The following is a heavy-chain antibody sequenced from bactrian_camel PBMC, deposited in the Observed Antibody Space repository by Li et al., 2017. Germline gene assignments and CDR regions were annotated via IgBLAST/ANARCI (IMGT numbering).Heavy chain of an antibody. CDR3: VTTYGGSRYFAY. D-gene: IGHD6*01. Sequence: QVQLVESGGDLVRPGGSLRLSCAASGFTFNTYFMNWIRQAPGKGFEWVSLISSSGGSTLYADSVKGRFTISRDNAKNTVYLQVSSLHPEDTAVYYCVTTYGGSRYFAYWGQGTQVTVS. CDR2: ISSSGGST. J-gene: IGHJ4*01. V-gene: IGHV3S25*01. CDR1: GFTFNTYF.